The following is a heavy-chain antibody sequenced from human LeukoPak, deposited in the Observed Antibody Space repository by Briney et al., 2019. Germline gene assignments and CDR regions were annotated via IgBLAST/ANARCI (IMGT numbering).Heavy chain of an antibody. V-gene: IGHV1-18*01. CDR1: GHTFTSYG. D-gene: IGHD6-19*01. Sequence: GASVKVSCKASGHTFTSYGISWMRQAPGQGLEWMGWISAYNSNTNYAQKLQGRVTMTTDTSTSTAYMELRSLRSDDTAVYYCARDRKIFQYSSGWYRSGATYYFDYWGQGTLVTVSS. CDR2: ISAYNSNT. CDR3: ARDRKIFQYSSGWYRSGATYYFDY. J-gene: IGHJ4*02.